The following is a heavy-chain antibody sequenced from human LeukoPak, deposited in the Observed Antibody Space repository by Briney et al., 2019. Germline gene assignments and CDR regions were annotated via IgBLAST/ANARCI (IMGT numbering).Heavy chain of an antibody. D-gene: IGHD1-1*01. V-gene: IGHV3-21*01. CDR2: ISSSSSYI. CDR1: GFTFSSYS. Sequence: GALRLSCAASGFTFSSYSMNWVRQAPGKGLEWVSSISSSSSYIYYADSVKGRFTISRDNAKNSLYLQMNSLRAEDTAVYYCARYLDRGLDYWGQGTLVTVSS. CDR3: ARYLDRGLDY. J-gene: IGHJ4*02.